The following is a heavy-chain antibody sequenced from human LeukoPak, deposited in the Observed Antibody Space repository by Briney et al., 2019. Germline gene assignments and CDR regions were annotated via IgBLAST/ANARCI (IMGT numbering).Heavy chain of an antibody. CDR1: GYTFTSYG. CDR2: MNPNSGNT. CDR3: ARDPRSYSSTY. D-gene: IGHD6-13*01. J-gene: IGHJ4*02. Sequence: ASVKVSCKASGYTFTSYGISWVRQATGQGLEWMGWMNPNSGNTGYAQKFQGRVTMTKNTSISTAYLELSSLRSEDTAVYYCARDPRSYSSTYWGQGTLVTVSS. V-gene: IGHV1-8*02.